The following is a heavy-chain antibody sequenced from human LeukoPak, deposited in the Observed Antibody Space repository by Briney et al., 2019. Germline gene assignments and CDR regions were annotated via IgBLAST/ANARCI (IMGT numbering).Heavy chain of an antibody. CDR1: GFSFSRYW. V-gene: IGHV3-53*01. CDR3: ARDRPYYDILTGYYIGEAFDI. CDR2: IYSGGST. J-gene: IGHJ3*02. Sequence: GGSLRLSCAASGFSFSRYWIHWVRQAPGKGLEWVSVIYSGGSTYYADSVKGRFTISRDNSKNTLYLQMNSLRDEDTAVYYCARDRPYYDILTGYYIGEAFDIWGQGTMVTVSS. D-gene: IGHD3-9*01.